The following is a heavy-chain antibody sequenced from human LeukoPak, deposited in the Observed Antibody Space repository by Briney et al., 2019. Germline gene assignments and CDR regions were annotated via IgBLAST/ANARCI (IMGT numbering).Heavy chain of an antibody. CDR3: ARGGYYYDSSGVI. J-gene: IGHJ4*02. D-gene: IGHD3-22*01. CDR2: IYHSGIT. CDR1: GYSISSGYY. Sequence: KSSETLSLTCTVSGYSISSGYYWGWIRQPPGKGLEWIGSIYHSGITYYNPSLNSRVSISVDTSRNQFSLKLSSVTAADTAVYYCARGGYYYDSSGVIWGQGTLVTDSS. V-gene: IGHV4-38-2*02.